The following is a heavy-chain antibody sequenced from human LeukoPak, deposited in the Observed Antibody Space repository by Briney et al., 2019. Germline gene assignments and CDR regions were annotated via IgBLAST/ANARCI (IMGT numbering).Heavy chain of an antibody. J-gene: IGHJ4*02. CDR1: GGSISSSSYY. Sequence: SETLSLTCTVSGGSISSSSYYWGWIRQPPEKGLEWIGSIYYSGSTYYNSSLKSRVTISVDTSKNQFSLKLSSVTAADTAVYYCASIPPYYDSTLGEVYWGQGTPVTVSS. D-gene: IGHD3-22*01. CDR2: IYYSGST. V-gene: IGHV4-39*01. CDR3: ASIPPYYDSTLGEVY.